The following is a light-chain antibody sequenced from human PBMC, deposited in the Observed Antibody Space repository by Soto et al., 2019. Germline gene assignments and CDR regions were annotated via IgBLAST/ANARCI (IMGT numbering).Light chain of an antibody. J-gene: IGLJ1*01. V-gene: IGLV2-14*03. CDR3: SSYTTSNTYV. CDR1: SSDVGAYNY. CDR2: DVS. Sequence: QSALTQPASVSGSPGQSIAISCTGTSSDVGAYNYVCSYQQHPGKAPKLMIYDVSNRPSGISDRFSGSKSGNTASLTISGLQAEDEADYYCSSYTTSNTYVFGTGTKVTVL.